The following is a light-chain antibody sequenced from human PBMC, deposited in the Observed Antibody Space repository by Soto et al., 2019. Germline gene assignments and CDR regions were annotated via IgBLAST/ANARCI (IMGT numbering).Light chain of an antibody. CDR1: QGISSY. CDR3: HQLNSYPHT. Sequence: DIQLTQSPSFLSASVGDRVTITCRASQGISSYLAWCQQIPGKAPNLLIYAASTLQSGVPSRFSGSGSGTEFTLTISSLQPEDFATYYCHQLNSYPHTFGQGTRLEMK. CDR2: AAS. J-gene: IGKJ5*01. V-gene: IGKV1-9*01.